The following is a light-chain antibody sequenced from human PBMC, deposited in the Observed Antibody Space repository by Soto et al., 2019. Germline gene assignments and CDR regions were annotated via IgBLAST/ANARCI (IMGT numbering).Light chain of an antibody. CDR2: GVS. J-gene: IGKJ1*01. V-gene: IGKV1-17*01. CDR1: QGIRNE. Sequence: DLQMTQSPSSLSASVGDRVTITCRASQGIRNELGWYQQKPGRAPKRLIYGVSNLQSAVPSRFSGSSSGTEFTLTISSLQPEDSATYYCRQHNTYPWTFGQGTKVEVK. CDR3: RQHNTYPWT.